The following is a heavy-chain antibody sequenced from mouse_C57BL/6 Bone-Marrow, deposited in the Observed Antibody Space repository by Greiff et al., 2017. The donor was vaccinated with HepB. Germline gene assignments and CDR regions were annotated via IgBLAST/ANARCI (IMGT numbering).Heavy chain of an antibody. CDR3: AHHYYGSSFYAMDY. J-gene: IGHJ4*01. D-gene: IGHD1-1*01. Sequence: VQLQQSGPELVKPGASVKISCKASGYSFTDYNMNWVKQSNGKSLEWIGVINPNYGTTSYNQKFKGKATLTVDQSSSTAYMQLNSLTSEDSAVYYCAHHYYGSSFYAMDYWGQGTSVTVSS. V-gene: IGHV1-39*01. CDR1: GYSFTDYN. CDR2: INPNYGTT.